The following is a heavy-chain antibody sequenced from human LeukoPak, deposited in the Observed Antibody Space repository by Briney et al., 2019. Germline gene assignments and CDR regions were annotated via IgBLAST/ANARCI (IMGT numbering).Heavy chain of an antibody. CDR3: ARVWYSSGWFLDY. Sequence: PGGSLRLSCAASGFTFSSYSMNWVRQAPGKGLEWVSYISSSSSTIYSADSVKGRFTISRDNAKNSLYLQMNSLRDEDTAVYYCARVWYSSGWFLDYWGQGTLVTVSS. CDR2: ISSSSSTI. CDR1: GFTFSSYS. J-gene: IGHJ4*02. V-gene: IGHV3-48*02. D-gene: IGHD6-19*01.